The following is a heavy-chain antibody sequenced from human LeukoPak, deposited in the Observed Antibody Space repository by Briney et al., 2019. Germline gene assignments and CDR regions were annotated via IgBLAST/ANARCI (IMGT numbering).Heavy chain of an antibody. CDR1: GFTFSNYG. CDR3: ARKGGYSYTLGPTRYFDY. V-gene: IGHV3-30*02. J-gene: IGHJ4*02. D-gene: IGHD5-18*01. CDR2: IRYDGSNK. Sequence: GGSLRLSCAASGFTFSNYGMHWVRQAPGKGLEWVAFIRYDGSNKYYADSVKGRFTISRDNSKNTLYLQMNSLRAEDTAVYYCARKGGYSYTLGPTRYFDYWGQGTLVTVSS.